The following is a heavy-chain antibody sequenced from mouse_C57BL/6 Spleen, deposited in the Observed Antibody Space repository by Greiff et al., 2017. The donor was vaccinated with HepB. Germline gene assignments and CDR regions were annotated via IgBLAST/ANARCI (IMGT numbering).Heavy chain of an antibody. D-gene: IGHD2-3*01. V-gene: IGHV1-82*01. J-gene: IGHJ2*01. CDR3: ARGGDGYTFDY. CDR2: IYPGDGDT. Sequence: QVQLQQSGPELVKPGASVKISCKASGYAFSSSWMNWVKQRPGKGLEWIGRIYPGDGDTNYNGKFKGKATLTADKSSSKAYMQLSSLTSEDSAVYFCARGGDGYTFDYWGQGTTLTVSS. CDR1: GYAFSSSW.